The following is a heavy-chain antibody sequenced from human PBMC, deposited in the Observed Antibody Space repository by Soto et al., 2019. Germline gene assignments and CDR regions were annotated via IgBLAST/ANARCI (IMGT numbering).Heavy chain of an antibody. Sequence: QVQLVQSGAEVKKPGASVKVSCKASGYTFTSYDINWVRQATGQGLEWMGWMNPNSGNTAYAQKYDGRVTITRNTSITTTYMELSSLKSEHTAVYYCARLKQDYAVAWGKGTLVTVSS. CDR2: MNPNSGNT. J-gene: IGHJ4*02. D-gene: IGHD3-16*01. V-gene: IGHV1-8*01. CDR3: ARLKQDYAVA. CDR1: GYTFTSYD.